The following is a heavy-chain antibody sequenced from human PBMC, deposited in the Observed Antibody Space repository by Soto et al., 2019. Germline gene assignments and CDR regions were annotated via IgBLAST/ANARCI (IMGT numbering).Heavy chain of an antibody. Sequence: EVQLVESGGDMVQPGGSLRLSCVASGFTVSSNYMNWVRQAPGKGLEWVSLINSGGNTHYADSVEGRFTISRDNSKNTLYLQMNRLRVDDTAVYYCARSSGNYVQSREFDYWGLGTLVTVSS. D-gene: IGHD1-7*01. J-gene: IGHJ4*02. CDR3: ARSSGNYVQSREFDY. V-gene: IGHV3-66*01. CDR2: INSGGNT. CDR1: GFTVSSNY.